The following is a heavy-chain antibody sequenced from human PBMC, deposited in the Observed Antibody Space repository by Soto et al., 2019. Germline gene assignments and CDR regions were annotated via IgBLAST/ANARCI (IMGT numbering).Heavy chain of an antibody. CDR1: GDSVSSNSAA. J-gene: IGHJ3*02. Sequence: SQTLSLTCAISGDSVSSNSAAWNWIRQSPSRGLEWLGRTYYRSKWYNDYAVSVKSRITINPDTSKNQFSLQLNSVTPEDTAVYYCARGACTNGVCYDAFDIWGQGTMVTVSS. CDR2: TYYRSKWYN. V-gene: IGHV6-1*01. CDR3: ARGACTNGVCYDAFDI. D-gene: IGHD2-8*01.